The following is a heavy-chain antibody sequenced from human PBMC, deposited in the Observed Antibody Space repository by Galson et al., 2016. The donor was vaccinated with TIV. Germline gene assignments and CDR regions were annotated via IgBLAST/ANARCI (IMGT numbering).Heavy chain of an antibody. J-gene: IGHJ5*02. Sequence: SVKVSCKASGYTFTGYYIHWVRQAPGQGLEWMGWINPNSSATNYAQRFQGRVTITRDTSISTAYMELSRLRLDDTAVYYCARDLESGYWYDNWFDPWGRGTLVTVSS. V-gene: IGHV1-2*02. CDR3: ARDLESGYWYDNWFDP. D-gene: IGHD5-18*01. CDR1: GYTFTGYY. CDR2: INPNSSAT.